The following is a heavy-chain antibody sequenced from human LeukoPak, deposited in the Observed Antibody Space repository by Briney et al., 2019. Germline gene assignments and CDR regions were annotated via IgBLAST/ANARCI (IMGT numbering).Heavy chain of an antibody. D-gene: IGHD3-10*01. Sequence: GGSLRLSCAASGFTFSSYSMNWVRQAPGKGLEWVSFISSSSSTIYYADSVKGRFTISRDNAKNSLYLQMNSLRAEDTAVYYCARDGNYYGSGYKDYFDYWGQGTLVTVSS. CDR2: ISSSSSTI. CDR1: GFTFSSYS. V-gene: IGHV3-48*04. J-gene: IGHJ4*02. CDR3: ARDGNYYGSGYKDYFDY.